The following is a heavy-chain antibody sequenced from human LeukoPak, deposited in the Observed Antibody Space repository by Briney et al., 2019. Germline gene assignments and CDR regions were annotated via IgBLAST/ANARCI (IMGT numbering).Heavy chain of an antibody. CDR1: GFTFSSYS. J-gene: IGHJ6*02. D-gene: IGHD6-19*01. CDR3: ARDSADSSGWYSPAFGMDV. CDR2: ISSSSSYI. Sequence: GGSLRPSCAASGFTFSSYSMNWVRQAPGKGLEWVSSISSSSSYIYYADSVKGRFTISRDNAKNSLYLQMNSLRAEDTAVYYCARDSADSSGWYSPAFGMDVWGQGTTVTVSS. V-gene: IGHV3-21*01.